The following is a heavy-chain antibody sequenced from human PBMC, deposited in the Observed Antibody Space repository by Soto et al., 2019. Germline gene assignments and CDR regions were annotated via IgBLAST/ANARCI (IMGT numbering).Heavy chain of an antibody. CDR2: MNPNSDNP. V-gene: IGHV1-8*01. Sequence: QVQLVQSGAEVKKPGASVKVSCKASGYTFTSYDINWVRQATGQGLEWMGWMNPNSDNPGYAQKFQGRVTMTRNTSLRTAYMELRSLRSEDTAVYYCERGGQARIPAAGTPYWGKGTLVTVSS. CDR1: GYTFTSYD. D-gene: IGHD6-13*01. CDR3: ERGGQARIPAAGTPY. J-gene: IGHJ4*02.